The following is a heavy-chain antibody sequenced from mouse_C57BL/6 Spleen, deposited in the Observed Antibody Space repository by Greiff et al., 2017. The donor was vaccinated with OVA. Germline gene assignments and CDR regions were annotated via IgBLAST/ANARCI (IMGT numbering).Heavy chain of an antibody. CDR3: ARSDGYDVAMDY. D-gene: IGHD2-2*01. Sequence: QVQLQQSGPELVKPGASVKISCKASGYAFSSSWMNWVKQRPGKGLEWIGRIYPGDGDTNYNGKFKGKATLTADKSSSTAYMQLSSLTSEDSAVYFCARSDGYDVAMDYWGQGTSVTVSS. V-gene: IGHV1-82*01. CDR1: GYAFSSSW. CDR2: IYPGDGDT. J-gene: IGHJ4*01.